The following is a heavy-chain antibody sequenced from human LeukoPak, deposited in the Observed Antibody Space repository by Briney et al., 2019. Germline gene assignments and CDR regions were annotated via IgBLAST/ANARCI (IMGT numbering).Heavy chain of an antibody. D-gene: IGHD6-13*01. J-gene: IGHJ5*02. Sequence: SETLSLTCTVSGGSVSSGSYYWSWIRQPPGKGLEWIGYIYYSGSTNYNPSLKSRVTISVDTSKNQFSLQLNSVTPEDTAVYYCARDSRAYVSSSWYGWFDPWGQGTLVTVSS. V-gene: IGHV4-61*01. CDR2: IYYSGST. CDR3: ARDSRAYVSSSWYGWFDP. CDR1: GGSVSSGSYY.